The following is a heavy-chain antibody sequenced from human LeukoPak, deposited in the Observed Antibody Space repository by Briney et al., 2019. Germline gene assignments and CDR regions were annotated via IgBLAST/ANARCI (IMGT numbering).Heavy chain of an antibody. CDR2: IYYSGST. CDR3: ARVYCSGGSCSTFDY. Sequence: PSQTLSLTCTVSGGSISSGGYYWSWIRQYPGKGLEWIGYIYYSGSTYYNASLKSRVTISVDTSKNQFSLKLSSVTAADTAVYYCARVYCSGGSCSTFDYWGQGTLVTVSS. CDR1: GGSISSGGYY. V-gene: IGHV4-31*03. D-gene: IGHD2-15*01. J-gene: IGHJ4*02.